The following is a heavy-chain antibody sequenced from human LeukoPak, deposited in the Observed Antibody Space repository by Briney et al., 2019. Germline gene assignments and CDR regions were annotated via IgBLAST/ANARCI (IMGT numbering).Heavy chain of an antibody. V-gene: IGHV3-7*01. J-gene: IGHJ4*02. D-gene: IGHD1-26*01. CDR2: IKQDGSEK. Sequence: PGGPLRLSCAASGFTFSSYWMSWVRHTPGKGLEWVANIKQDGSEKYYVDSVKGRFTISRDNAKNSLYLQMNTLRTEDTAVYYCASGSGSFDYWGQGTLVTVSS. CDR3: ASGSGSFDY. CDR1: GFTFSSYW.